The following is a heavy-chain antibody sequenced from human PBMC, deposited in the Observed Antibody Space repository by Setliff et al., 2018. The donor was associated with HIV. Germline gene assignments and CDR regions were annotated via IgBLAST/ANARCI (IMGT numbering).Heavy chain of an antibody. J-gene: IGHJ6*03. D-gene: IGHD6-13*01. CDR3: VRVGCSSWYSNPRNYYYSMDV. CDR1: GGSFSGYH. CDR2: INHSGRT. Sequence: SETLSLTCAVYGGSFSGYHWNWIRQPPGKGLEWIGEINHSGRTNYNPSLKSRVTISVDTSKSQFSLKLTSVTAADTAVYYCVRVGCSSWYSNPRNYYYSMDVWGEGTTVTVSS. V-gene: IGHV4-34*01.